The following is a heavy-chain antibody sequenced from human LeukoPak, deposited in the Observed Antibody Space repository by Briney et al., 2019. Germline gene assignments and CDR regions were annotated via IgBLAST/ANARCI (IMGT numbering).Heavy chain of an antibody. CDR3: VAQDSGYDYFDY. D-gene: IGHD5-12*01. V-gene: IGHV4-39*01. CDR2: IYYSGST. J-gene: IGHJ4*02. CDR1: GGSISSSSYY. Sequence: SETLSLTCTVSGGSISSSSYYWGWIRQPPGKGLEWIGSIYYSGSTYYNPSLKSRVTISVDTSKNQFSLKLCSVTAADTAVYYCVAQDSGYDYFDYWGQGTLVTVSS.